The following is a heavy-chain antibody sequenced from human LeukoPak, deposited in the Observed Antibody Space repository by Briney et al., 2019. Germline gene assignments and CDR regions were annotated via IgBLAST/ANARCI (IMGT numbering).Heavy chain of an antibody. J-gene: IGHJ6*03. Sequence: ASVKVSCKASGGTFNTCAVTWVRQAPGQGLEWMGPIIPMFGTENNAQKFQGRVTITADESTSTSYMELRSLRSEDTAMYYCARDGSVPRDYYYMDVWGKGTTVTVSS. CDR3: ARDGSVPRDYYYMDV. CDR2: IIPMFGTE. CDR1: GGTFNTCA. V-gene: IGHV1-69*13. D-gene: IGHD2-2*01.